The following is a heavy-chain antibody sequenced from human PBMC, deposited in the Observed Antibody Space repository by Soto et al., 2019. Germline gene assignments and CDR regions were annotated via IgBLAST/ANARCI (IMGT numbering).Heavy chain of an antibody. J-gene: IGHJ1*01. Sequence: QLQLQESGPGLVKPSETLSLTCSVFGGSIRSIRYYWGWVRQPPEKGLEWLGRIYYTGATQYNPSLEGRVTMSVDTSMNQFSLKLRFVPAADSAIYYCAREDRDDNRGPGNWGQGTLVTVSS. CDR2: IYYTGAT. D-gene: IGHD1-1*01. V-gene: IGHV4-39*02. CDR1: GGSIRSIRYY. CDR3: AREDRDDNRGPGN.